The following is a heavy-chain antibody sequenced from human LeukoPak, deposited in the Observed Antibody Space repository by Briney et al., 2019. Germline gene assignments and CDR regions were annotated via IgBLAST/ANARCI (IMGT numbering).Heavy chain of an antibody. CDR1: GFLFGDYA. J-gene: IGHJ4*02. V-gene: IGHV3-53*01. Sequence: GRSLRLSCTASGFLFGDYAMSWVRQAPGKGLECISVIYSGGSTDYADSVKGRLTISRDNSKNTLYLQMNSLRAEDTAVYYCARVVDHDYGDYYLDYWGQGTLVTVSS. CDR2: IYSGGST. CDR3: ARVVDHDYGDYYLDY. D-gene: IGHD4-17*01.